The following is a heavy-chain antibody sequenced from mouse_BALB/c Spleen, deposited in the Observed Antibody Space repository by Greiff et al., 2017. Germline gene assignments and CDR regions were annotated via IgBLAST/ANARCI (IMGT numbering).Heavy chain of an antibody. D-gene: IGHD1-1*01. CDR1: GYAFTNYL. J-gene: IGHJ4*01. V-gene: IGHV1-54*03. CDR3: ARWLTVVAPYAMDY. Sequence: VKLQESGAELVRPGTSVKVSCKASGYAFTNYLIEWVKQRPGQGLEWIGVINPGSGGTNYNEKFKGKATLTADKSSSTAYMQLSSLTSDDSAVYFCARWLTVVAPYAMDYWGQGTSVTVSS. CDR2: INPGSGGT.